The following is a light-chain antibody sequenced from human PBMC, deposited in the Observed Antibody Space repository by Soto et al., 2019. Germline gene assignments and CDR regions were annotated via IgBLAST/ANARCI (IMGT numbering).Light chain of an antibody. CDR2: ENN. V-gene: IGLV1-40*01. CDR1: TSNIGAGYD. J-gene: IGLJ2*01. Sequence: QSVLTQPPSVSGAPGQRVTISCTGSTSNIGAGYDVQWYQQLPGTAPKLLIYENNNRPSGVPDRFSGSKSGTSASLAITGRQAEDEADYYCQSYDRSLSLVVFGGGTKLTVL. CDR3: QSYDRSLSLVV.